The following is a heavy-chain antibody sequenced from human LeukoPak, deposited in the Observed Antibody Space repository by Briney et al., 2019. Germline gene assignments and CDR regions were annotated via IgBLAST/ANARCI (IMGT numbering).Heavy chain of an antibody. CDR3: TRGGTYDI. J-gene: IGHJ3*02. Sequence: SGGSLRLSCAASGFTVGSNYRSWVRQAPGKGLEWVSVIYTSGSTYYAGSVKGRFSISRDNSKNTLYLQMNNLRAEDTAVYYCTRGGTYDIWGQGTRVTVSS. CDR1: GFTVGSNY. V-gene: IGHV3-66*01. CDR2: IYTSGST.